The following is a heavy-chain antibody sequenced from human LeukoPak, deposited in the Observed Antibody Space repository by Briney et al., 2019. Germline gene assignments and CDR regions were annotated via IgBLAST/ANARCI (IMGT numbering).Heavy chain of an antibody. J-gene: IGHJ6*03. CDR2: INHSGST. V-gene: IGHV4-34*01. CDR1: GGSFSGYY. CDR3: ARDGLPGYSGYSYYMDV. D-gene: IGHD5-12*01. Sequence: SETLSLTCAVYGGSFSGYYWSWIRQPPGKGLEWIGEINHSGSTNYNPSLKSRVTISVDTSKNQFSLKLSSVTAADTAVYYCARDGLPGYSGYSYYMDVWGKGTTVTVSS.